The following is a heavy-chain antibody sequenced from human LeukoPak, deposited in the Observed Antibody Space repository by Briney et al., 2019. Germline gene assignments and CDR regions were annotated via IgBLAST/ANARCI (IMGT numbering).Heavy chain of an antibody. Sequence: KSSETLSLTCTVSAYSISSDYSWGWIRQPPGKGLEWIGSIYHSGATYYTPSLKSRVTISVDTSKNQFSLKLSSVTAADTAAYYCARAIPVAARAYFDYWGQGTLVTVSS. D-gene: IGHD6-13*01. CDR2: IYHSGAT. J-gene: IGHJ4*02. CDR1: AYSISSDYS. CDR3: ARAIPVAARAYFDY. V-gene: IGHV4-38-2*02.